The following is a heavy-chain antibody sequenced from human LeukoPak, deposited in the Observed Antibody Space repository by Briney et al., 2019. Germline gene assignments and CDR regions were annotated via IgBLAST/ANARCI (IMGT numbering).Heavy chain of an antibody. CDR3: TRSGLTGMRKYPRADYYYYGMDV. J-gene: IGHJ6*02. CDR1: GGSISSYY. Sequence: KTSETLSLTCTVSGGSISSYYWSWIRQPAGKGLEWIGRIYTSGSTNYNPSLKSRVTMSVDTSKNQFSLKLTSVTAADTAVYYCTRSGLTGMRKYPRADYYYYGMDVWGQGTAVTVSS. V-gene: IGHV4-4*07. CDR2: IYTSGST. D-gene: IGHD1-14*01.